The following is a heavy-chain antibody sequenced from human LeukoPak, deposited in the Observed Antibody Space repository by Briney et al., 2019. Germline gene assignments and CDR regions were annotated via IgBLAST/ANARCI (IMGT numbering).Heavy chain of an antibody. CDR2: IYYSGST. Sequence: PSETLSLTCTVSGGSISSYYWSWIRQPPGKGLEWIGYIYYSGSTNYNPSLKSRVTISVDTSKNQFSLKLSSVTAADTAVYYCARRRYYYDSSGREFDYWGQGTLVTVSS. J-gene: IGHJ4*02. V-gene: IGHV4-59*01. D-gene: IGHD3-22*01. CDR1: GGSISSYY. CDR3: ARRRYYYDSSGREFDY.